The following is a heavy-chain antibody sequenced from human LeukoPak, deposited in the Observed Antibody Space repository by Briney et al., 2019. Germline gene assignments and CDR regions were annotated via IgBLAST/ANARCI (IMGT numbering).Heavy chain of an antibody. CDR2: ISYDGANK. V-gene: IGHV3-33*05. Sequence: PGGSLRLSCAASGFPFRSYGMHWVREAPGKGLEWVSFISYDGANKYYADSVKGRFTISRDNSKNTLYLQMHSLRAEDTAMYYCARVSSSGWYDCWGQGTLVTVSS. D-gene: IGHD6-25*01. CDR3: ARVSSSGWYDC. J-gene: IGHJ5*01. CDR1: GFPFRSYG.